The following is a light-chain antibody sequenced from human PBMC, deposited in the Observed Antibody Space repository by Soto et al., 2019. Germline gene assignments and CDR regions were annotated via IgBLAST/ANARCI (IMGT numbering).Light chain of an antibody. J-gene: IGKJ1*01. CDR2: DAS. CDR1: QSISTW. CDR3: QQYTRT. Sequence: DIQMTQSPSTLSASLGDRVTITCRASQSISTWLAWYQQKPGKAPKLLIYDASSLESGVPSRFSGSGSGTEFTLTISSLQPDDFATYYCQQYTRTFGQGTKVDI. V-gene: IGKV1-5*01.